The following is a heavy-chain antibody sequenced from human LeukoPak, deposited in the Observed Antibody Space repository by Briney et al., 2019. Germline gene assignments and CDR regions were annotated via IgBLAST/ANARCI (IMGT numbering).Heavy chain of an antibody. D-gene: IGHD2-15*01. Sequence: GGSLRLSCAASGFTFSSYATSWVRQAPGKGLEWVSAISGSGGSTYYADSVKGRFTISRDNSKNTLYLQMNSLRAEDTAVYYCAKELLGYCSGGSCYPLPYWGQGTLVTVSS. CDR3: AKELLGYCSGGSCYPLPY. J-gene: IGHJ4*02. CDR2: ISGSGGST. V-gene: IGHV3-23*01. CDR1: GFTFSSYA.